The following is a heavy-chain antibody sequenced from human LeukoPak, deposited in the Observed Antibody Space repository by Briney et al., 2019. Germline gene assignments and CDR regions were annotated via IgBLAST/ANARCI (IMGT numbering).Heavy chain of an antibody. J-gene: IGHJ3*02. CDR1: GGSISTSSYY. Sequence: PSETLSLTCTVSGGSISTSSYYWGWIRQPPGKGLECIGNIYYSGSTYYNPSLKSRVTISVDTSRNQFSLTLSSVTAADTAVYYCARSDGYGLVGIWGQGTMVTVSS. CDR3: ARSDGYGLVGI. V-gene: IGHV4-39*07. D-gene: IGHD3-10*01. CDR2: IYYSGST.